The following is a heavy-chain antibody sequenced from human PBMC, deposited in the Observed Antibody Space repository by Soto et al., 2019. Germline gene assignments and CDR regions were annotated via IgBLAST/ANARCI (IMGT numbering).Heavy chain of an antibody. D-gene: IGHD2-8*01. CDR1: GDTLSTYT. V-gene: IGHV1-69*02. CDR3: AIDLNAGLVYFGN. J-gene: IGHJ4*01. Sequence: ASVKVSCKVSGDTLSTYTISWVRQAPGQGLEWMGRIIPILGLPNHSQKFQGRVTITADKSTSTSYLEMTGLRPEDTAVYYCAIDLNAGLVYFGNWG. CDR2: IIPILGLP.